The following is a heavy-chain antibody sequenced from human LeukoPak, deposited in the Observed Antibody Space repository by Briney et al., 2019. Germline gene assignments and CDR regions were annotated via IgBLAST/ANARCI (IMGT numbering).Heavy chain of an antibody. CDR1: GDSVSSNSAA. CDR3: ARDLVVAAPPYYYYGMDV. D-gene: IGHD6-25*01. V-gene: IGHV6-1*01. Sequence: SQTLSLTCAISGDSVSSNSAAWNWIRQSPSRGLEWLGRTYYRSKWYNDYAASVKSRITINPDTSKNQFSLQLNSVTPEDTAVYYCARDLVVAAPPYYYYGMDVWGQGTTVTVSS. J-gene: IGHJ6*02. CDR2: TYYRSKWYN.